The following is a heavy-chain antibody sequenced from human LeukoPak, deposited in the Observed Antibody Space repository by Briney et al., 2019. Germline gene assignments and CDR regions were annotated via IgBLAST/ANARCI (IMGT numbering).Heavy chain of an antibody. CDR2: IKENGNEQ. D-gene: IGHD4-11*01. CDR3: ARGPGDYDASDI. V-gene: IGHV3-7*01. CDR1: GFPFNTYA. J-gene: IGHJ3*02. Sequence: GGSLRLSCSASGFPFNTYAIHWVRQAPGKGPEWVAHIKENGNEQYYADSVKGRFTICRDNVKQSLCLQMNNLRVEDTAVYYCARGPGDYDASDIWGQGTVVTVSS.